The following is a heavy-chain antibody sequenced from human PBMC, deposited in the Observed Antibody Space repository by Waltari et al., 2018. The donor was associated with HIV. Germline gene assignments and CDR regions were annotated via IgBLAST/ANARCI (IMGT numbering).Heavy chain of an antibody. J-gene: IGHJ4*02. D-gene: IGHD1-26*01. Sequence: QVQLRESGPGLVKPSETLSLTCTVSGGSVNSGTYYGTWIRHLPGKELEWIGYISGSTNYNPSLKSQVTISVDTSKNQFSLKLTSVTAADTAVYYCARPLLGSTPFDYWGQGTLVTVSS. V-gene: IGHV4-61*01. CDR1: GGSVNSGTYY. CDR2: ISGST. CDR3: ARPLLGSTPFDY.